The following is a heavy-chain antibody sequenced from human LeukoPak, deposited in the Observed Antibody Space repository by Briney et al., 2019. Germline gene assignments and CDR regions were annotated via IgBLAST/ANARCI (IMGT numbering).Heavy chain of an antibody. CDR3: AKPPETTFPVFGY. J-gene: IGHJ4*02. V-gene: IGHV3-23*01. CDR2: ISGSGGST. Sequence: PGGSLRLSCAASGFTFDDYAMHWVRQAPGKGLEWVSAISGSGGSTYYADSVKGRFTISRDNSKNTLYLQMNSLRAEDTAVYYCAKPPETTFPVFGYWGQGTLVTVSS. D-gene: IGHD3-16*01. CDR1: GFTFDDYA.